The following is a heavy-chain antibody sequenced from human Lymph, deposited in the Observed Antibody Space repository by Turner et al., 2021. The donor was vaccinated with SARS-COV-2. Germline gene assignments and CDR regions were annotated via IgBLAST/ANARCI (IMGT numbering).Heavy chain of an antibody. J-gene: IGHJ4*02. V-gene: IGHV3-21*01. CDR1: GFPFSRYS. CDR2: ISSSSSYI. D-gene: IGHD3-22*01. CDR3: ARERYDSSGSESYYFDY. Sequence: EVQLVESGGGLVKPGGSLRLSCAASGFPFSRYSMNWVRQAPGKGLEWVSSISSSSSYISYADSVKGRFTISRDSAKNSLYRQMNSLRAEDKAVYYCARERYDSSGSESYYFDYWGQGTLVTVSS.